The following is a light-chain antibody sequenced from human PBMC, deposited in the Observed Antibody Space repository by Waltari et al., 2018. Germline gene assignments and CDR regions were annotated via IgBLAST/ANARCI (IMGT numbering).Light chain of an antibody. J-gene: IGKJ3*01. CDR1: QSISRN. Sequence: DIQMTPSPSSLSASVGDRVTITCRASQSISRNLNWYQQKPGKAPKLLIHDASTLHSGVPSRISGSGSGTDFTLTITSLQPEDFATYYCQQSYTNPITFGPGTKVEIK. CDR2: DAS. CDR3: QQSYTNPIT. V-gene: IGKV1-39*01.